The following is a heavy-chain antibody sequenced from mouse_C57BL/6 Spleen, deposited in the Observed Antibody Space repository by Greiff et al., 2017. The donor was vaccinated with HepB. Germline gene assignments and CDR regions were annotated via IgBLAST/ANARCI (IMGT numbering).Heavy chain of an antibody. CDR3: ARDPFITTVVARDWFAY. V-gene: IGHV5-4*01. J-gene: IGHJ3*01. D-gene: IGHD1-1*01. Sequence: EVKLQESGGGLVKPGGSLKLSCAASGFTFSSYAMSWVRQTPEKRLEWVATISDGGSYTYYPDNVKGRFTISRDNAKNNLYLQMSHLKSEDTAMYYCARDPFITTVVARDWFAYWGQGTLVTVSA. CDR2: ISDGGSYT. CDR1: GFTFSSYA.